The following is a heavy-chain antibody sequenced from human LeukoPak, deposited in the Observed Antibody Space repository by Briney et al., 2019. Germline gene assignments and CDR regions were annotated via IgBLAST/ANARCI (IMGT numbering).Heavy chain of an antibody. Sequence: GGSLRLPCVPSGFTFSRYSMRWVRQAPGKGLEWVSSIYFTGNYISYADSVKGRFTISRDNAKNSLYLQMNSLRAEDTAVYYCAREFDTVGNFDYWGQGTLVTVSS. J-gene: IGHJ4*02. CDR2: IYFTGNYI. D-gene: IGHD3-9*01. V-gene: IGHV3-21*01. CDR3: AREFDTVGNFDY. CDR1: GFTFSRYS.